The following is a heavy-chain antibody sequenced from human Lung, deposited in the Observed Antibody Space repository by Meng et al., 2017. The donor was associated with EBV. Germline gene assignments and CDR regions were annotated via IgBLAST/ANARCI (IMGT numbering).Heavy chain of an antibody. CDR3: ARLSGTGWFDP. CDR2: ISSGNSYI. D-gene: IGHD1-7*01. J-gene: IGHJ5*02. Sequence: EVQLVESGGGLVKPGESLRLSCAASGFIFSNYNMNWVRQAPGKGLEWVSSISSGNSYIYYADSVKGRFTISRDNAKNSLSLQMNSLRAEDTAVYYCARLSGTGWFDPWGQGTLGTVS. V-gene: IGHV3-21*02. CDR1: GFIFSNYN.